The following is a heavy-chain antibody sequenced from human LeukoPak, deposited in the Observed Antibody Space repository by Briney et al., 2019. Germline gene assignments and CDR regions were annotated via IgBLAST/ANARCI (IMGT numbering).Heavy chain of an antibody. CDR1: GFTFSSYW. Sequence: GGSLRLSCAASGFTFSSYWMHWVRQAPGKGLVWVARINSDGSSTSYADSVKGRFTISRDNAKNTLYLQMNSLRAEDTAVYYCARDGGIAARHYYYYYMDVWGKGTTVTVSS. CDR3: ARDGGIAARHYYYYYMDV. CDR2: INSDGSST. J-gene: IGHJ6*03. V-gene: IGHV3-74*01. D-gene: IGHD6-6*01.